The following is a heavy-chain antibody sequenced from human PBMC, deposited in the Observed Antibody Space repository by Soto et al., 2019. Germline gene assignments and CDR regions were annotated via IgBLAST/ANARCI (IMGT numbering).Heavy chain of an antibody. D-gene: IGHD6-13*01. CDR3: AKASGSSWYFVGCGG. Sequence: VQLVESGGGLVQPGRSLRLSCAASGFTFDDYAMHWVRQAPGKGLEWVSGISWNSGSIGYADSVKGRFTISRDNAKNSLYLQMNSLRAEDTALYYCAKASGSSWYFVGCGGWGQGTLVTVSS. CDR1: GFTFDDYA. J-gene: IGHJ4*02. CDR2: ISWNSGSI. V-gene: IGHV3-9*01.